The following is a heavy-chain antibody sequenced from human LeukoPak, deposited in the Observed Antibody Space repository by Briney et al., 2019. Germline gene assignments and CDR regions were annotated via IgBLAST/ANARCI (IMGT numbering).Heavy chain of an antibody. CDR3: AKDRGSSSLYFDY. D-gene: IGHD6-13*01. CDR1: GFTFDDYA. J-gene: IGHJ4*02. CDR2: ISGSSGST. Sequence: QPGGSLRLSCAASGFTFDDYAMHWVRQAPGKGLEWVSLISGSSGSTYYADSVKGRFTISRDNSKNTLYLQMSSLRAEDTAVYYCAKDRGSSSLYFDYWGQGTLVTVSS. V-gene: IGHV3-23*01.